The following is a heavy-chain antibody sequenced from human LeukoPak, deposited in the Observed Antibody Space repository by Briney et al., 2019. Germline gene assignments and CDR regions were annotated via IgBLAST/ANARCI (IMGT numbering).Heavy chain of an antibody. Sequence: PGGSLRLSCAASGFTFSSYTMNWVRQAPGKGLQWVSSISTSSSYIYYADSVKGRFTISRDNAKNSLYLQMNSLRAEDTAVYYCARAHPYYYDSSGYSRSYDAFDIWGQGTMVTVSS. CDR3: ARAHPYYYDSSGYSRSYDAFDI. J-gene: IGHJ3*02. V-gene: IGHV3-21*01. D-gene: IGHD3-22*01. CDR2: ISTSSSYI. CDR1: GFTFSSYT.